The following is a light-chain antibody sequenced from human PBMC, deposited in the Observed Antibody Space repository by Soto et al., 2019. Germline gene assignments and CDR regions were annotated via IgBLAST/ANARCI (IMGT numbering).Light chain of an antibody. CDR2: TAS. V-gene: IGKV1-12*01. CDR3: QQAASFPIT. CDR1: QGVSTW. J-gene: IGKJ5*01. Sequence: DIQMTQSPSSVSASVGDRVTITSRASQGVSTWLAWYQQKQGKAPNLLIYTASSLQSGVPSRFRGSGSGTDFTLTINGLQPEDFETYYCQQAASFPITFGQGTRLEIK.